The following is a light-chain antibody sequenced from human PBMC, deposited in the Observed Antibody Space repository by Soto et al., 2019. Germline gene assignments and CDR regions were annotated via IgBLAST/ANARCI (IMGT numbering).Light chain of an antibody. V-gene: IGLV1-51*01. CDR3: GTWDSGLRAAL. CDR1: SSNIGNNY. CDR2: DNN. Sequence: QSVLTQPPSVSAAPGQKVTISCSGSSSNIGNNYVSWYQQLPGTAPKLLIYDNNKRPSGIPDRFSGSKSGTSATLGITGLQTGDEADYYCGTWDSGLRAALFGGGTKVTVL. J-gene: IGLJ2*01.